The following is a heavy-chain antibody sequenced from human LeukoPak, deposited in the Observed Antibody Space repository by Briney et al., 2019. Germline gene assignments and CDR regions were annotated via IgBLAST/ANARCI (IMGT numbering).Heavy chain of an antibody. CDR1: GASVSSSNYY. J-gene: IGHJ4*02. CDR3: ARLFYNWGIDY. D-gene: IGHD1-20*01. CDR2: IFYSGSP. Sequence: SETLSLTCTVSGASVSSSNYYWGWIRQPPGKGLEWVGTIFYSGSPYYNPSLKSRVTISVDTSKNRFSLKLISVTVADTAVYYCARLFYNWGIDYWGQGTLATVSS. V-gene: IGHV4-39*01.